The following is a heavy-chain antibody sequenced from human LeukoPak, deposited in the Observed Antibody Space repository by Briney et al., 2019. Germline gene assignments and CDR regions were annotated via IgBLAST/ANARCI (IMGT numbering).Heavy chain of an antibody. CDR1: DGSISTYY. CDR2: IYYSGST. J-gene: IGHJ4*02. CDR3: ARQNYYDSSCLDY. Sequence: PSETLSLTCTVSDGSISTYYWSWIRQPPGKGLEWIGYIYYSGSTNYNPSLKSRVTISVDTSKNQFSLKLSSVTAADTAVYYCARQNYYDSSCLDYWGQGTLVTVSS. V-gene: IGHV4-59*08. D-gene: IGHD3-22*01.